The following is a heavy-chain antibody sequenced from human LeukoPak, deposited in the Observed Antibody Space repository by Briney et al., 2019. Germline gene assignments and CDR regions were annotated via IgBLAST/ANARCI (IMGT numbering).Heavy chain of an antibody. D-gene: IGHD5-12*01. V-gene: IGHV1-8*01. Sequence: ASVKVSCKASGYTFTSYDINWVRQAPGQGLEWMGWMNPSSGNTGYAQKFKGRVTMTRNTSISTAYMELSSLRSEDTAVYYCASGTTTTMPGAGRGQPTQVTLSS. J-gene: IGHJ4*02. CDR2: MNPSSGNT. CDR1: GYTFTSYD. CDR3: ASGTTTTMPGAG.